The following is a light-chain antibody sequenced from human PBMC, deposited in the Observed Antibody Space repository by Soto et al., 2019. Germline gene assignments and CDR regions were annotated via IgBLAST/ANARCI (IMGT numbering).Light chain of an antibody. CDR3: AAWDDRLSGYG. J-gene: IGLJ1*01. Sequence: QSVLTQPPSTSGTPGQRVTISCSGDSSNIAKNYVYWYQQVPGMAPKLLIYSDNQRPSGVPDRFSGSKSGTSASLAISGLRSEDEADDYCAAWDDRLSGYGFGGGTKLTVL. V-gene: IGLV1-47*02. CDR1: SSNIAKNY. CDR2: SDN.